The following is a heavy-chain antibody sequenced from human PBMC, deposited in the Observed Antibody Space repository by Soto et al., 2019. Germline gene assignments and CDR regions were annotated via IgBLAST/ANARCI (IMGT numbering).Heavy chain of an antibody. CDR1: GFTFSSYW. CDR2: IKQDGSEK. V-gene: IGHV3-7*05. J-gene: IGHJ6*02. CDR3: AGGYGNRYYYYGMDV. Sequence: PGGSLRLSCAASGFTFSSYWMSWVRQAPGKGLEWVANIKQDGSEKYYVDSVKGRFTIPRDNAKNSLYLQMNSLRAEDTAVYYCAGGYGNRYYYYGMDVWGQGTTVTVSS. D-gene: IGHD5-12*01.